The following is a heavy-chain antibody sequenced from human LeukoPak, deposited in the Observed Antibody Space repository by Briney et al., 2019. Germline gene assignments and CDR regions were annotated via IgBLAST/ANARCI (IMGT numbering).Heavy chain of an antibody. CDR2: ISWNNAYI. J-gene: IGHJ4*02. D-gene: IGHD3-16*01. V-gene: IGHV3-9*01. Sequence: GGSLRLSCAASGFTIDNYAMQWVRQVPGKGLEWISGISWNNAYIEYADSVKGRFTISRDNAKNSVYLQMNSLRPEDTALYYCARDTFGGIIAFDYWGQGTLVTVSS. CDR3: ARDTFGGIIAFDY. CDR1: GFTIDNYA.